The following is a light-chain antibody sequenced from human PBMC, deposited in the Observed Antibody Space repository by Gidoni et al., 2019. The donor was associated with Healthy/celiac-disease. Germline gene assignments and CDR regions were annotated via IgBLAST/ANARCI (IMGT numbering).Light chain of an antibody. CDR2: DVS. CDR1: SSAVGGYNY. J-gene: IGLJ1*01. V-gene: IGLV2-14*01. CDR3: SSYTSNSTLYV. Sequence: QSALTQPASVSGSPGQSITISCTGTSSAVGGYNYVSWYQQHPGKAPKLMIYDVSNRPSGVSNRFSGSKSGNTASLTISGLQAEDEADYYCSSYTSNSTLYVFGTGTKVTVL.